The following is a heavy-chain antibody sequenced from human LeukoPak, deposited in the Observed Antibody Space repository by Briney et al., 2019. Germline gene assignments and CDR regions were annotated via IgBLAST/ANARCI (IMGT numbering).Heavy chain of an antibody. CDR1: GYTFTSYG. Sequence: ASVKVSCKASGYTFTSYGISWVGQAPGQGLEWMGWISAYNGNTNYAQKLQGRVTMTTDTSTSTAYMELRSLRSDDTAVYYCARDLVVVARFNWFDPWGQGTLVTVSS. J-gene: IGHJ5*02. D-gene: IGHD2-15*01. CDR2: ISAYNGNT. CDR3: ARDLVVVARFNWFDP. V-gene: IGHV1-18*01.